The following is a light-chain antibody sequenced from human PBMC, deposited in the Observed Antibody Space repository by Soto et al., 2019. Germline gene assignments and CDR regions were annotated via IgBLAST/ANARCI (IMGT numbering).Light chain of an antibody. CDR2: NAS. V-gene: IGKV1-5*03. Sequence: DIQMTQSPSTLSASVGDRVTITCRASQSISSWLAWYQQKPGKAPKLLIYNASSLESGVPSRFSGSGSGTEFTLTISSLQPDDFANYYCQHYNSHPWTFGQGTKVEIK. J-gene: IGKJ1*01. CDR1: QSISSW. CDR3: QHYNSHPWT.